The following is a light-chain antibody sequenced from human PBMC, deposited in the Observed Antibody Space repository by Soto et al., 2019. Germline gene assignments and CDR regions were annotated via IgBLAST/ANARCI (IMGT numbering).Light chain of an antibody. CDR1: QGVSSY. V-gene: IGKV3D-11*01. CDR2: DAS. Sequence: ETVLTQSPATLSLSPGERATLSCRASQGVSSYLAWYQQKPGQAPRLLIYDASNRATCIPATFSGSGPGTDPTLTISSLQPEDFALYSCQQRSNWLTFGGGTKVDIK. J-gene: IGKJ4*01. CDR3: QQRSNWLT.